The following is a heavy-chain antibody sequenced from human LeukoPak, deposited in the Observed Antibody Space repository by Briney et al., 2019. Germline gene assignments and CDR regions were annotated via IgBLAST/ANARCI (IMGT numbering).Heavy chain of an antibody. CDR3: ARGLDLGGFTVTYDAFDI. CDR1: GGTFSSYA. D-gene: IGHD4-11*01. J-gene: IGHJ3*02. Sequence: SVKVSCKASGGTFSSYAISWVRQAPGQGLEWMGGIIPIFGTANYAQKFQGRVTITADESTSTAYMELSSLRSEDTAVYYCARGLDLGGFTVTYDAFDIWGQGTMVTVSS. V-gene: IGHV1-69*13. CDR2: IIPIFGTA.